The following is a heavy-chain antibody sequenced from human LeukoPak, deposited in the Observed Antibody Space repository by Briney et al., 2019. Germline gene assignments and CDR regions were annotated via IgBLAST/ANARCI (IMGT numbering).Heavy chain of an antibody. V-gene: IGHV1-46*01. CDR3: ARVMAGAYYYYGMDV. CDR2: INPSGGST. Sequence: ASVKVSCKASGYTFTSYYMHWVRRAPGQGLEWMGIINPSGGSTSYAQKFQGRVTMTRDTSTSTVYMELSSLRSEDTAVYYCARVMAGAYYYYGMDVWGQGTTVTVSS. CDR1: GYTFTSYY. J-gene: IGHJ6*02. D-gene: IGHD6-19*01.